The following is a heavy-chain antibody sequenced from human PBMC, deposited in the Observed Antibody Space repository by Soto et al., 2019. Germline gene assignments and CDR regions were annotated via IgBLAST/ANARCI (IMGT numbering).Heavy chain of an antibody. D-gene: IGHD3-3*01. J-gene: IGHJ6*02. CDR2: IYSGGST. Sequence: SETLSLTCTVSGGFVNSDTHSWSWIRQTPGKRLEWIGFIYSGGSTKNPSLRSRVTMSVDTSKNQFSLKLTSVTAADTAVYYCARSYHNTIFGVVTPYGMDVWGQATTVTVSS. CDR3: ARSYHNTIFGVVTPYGMDV. CDR1: GGFVNSDTHS. V-gene: IGHV4-61*01.